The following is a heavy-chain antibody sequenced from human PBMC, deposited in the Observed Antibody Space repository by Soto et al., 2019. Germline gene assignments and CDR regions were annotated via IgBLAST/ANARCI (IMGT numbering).Heavy chain of an antibody. J-gene: IGHJ4*02. V-gene: IGHV3-73*01. Sequence: EVQLVESGGGLVQPGGSLKLSCAASGFTFSGSAMHWVRQASGKGMEWVGRIRSKANSYATAYAASVKGRFTISRDDSKNTAYLQMNSLKTEDTAVYYCTRQRDGYCSGGSCYKVDYWGQGTLVTVSS. CDR3: TRQRDGYCSGGSCYKVDY. CDR1: GFTFSGSA. CDR2: IRSKANSYAT. D-gene: IGHD2-15*01.